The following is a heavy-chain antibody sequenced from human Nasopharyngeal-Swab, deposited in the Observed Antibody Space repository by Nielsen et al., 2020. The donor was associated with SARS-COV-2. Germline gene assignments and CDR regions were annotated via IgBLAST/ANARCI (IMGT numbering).Heavy chain of an antibody. CDR2: ISAYNGNT. J-gene: IGHJ6*03. Sequence: WVRQAPGQGLEWMGWISAYNGNTNYAQKLQGRVTMTTDTSTSTAYMELRSLRSDDTAVYYCARMSREIEYSSSLYYYYYYMDVWGKGTTVTVSS. CDR3: ARMSREIEYSSSLYYYYYYMDV. V-gene: IGHV1-18*01. D-gene: IGHD6-6*01.